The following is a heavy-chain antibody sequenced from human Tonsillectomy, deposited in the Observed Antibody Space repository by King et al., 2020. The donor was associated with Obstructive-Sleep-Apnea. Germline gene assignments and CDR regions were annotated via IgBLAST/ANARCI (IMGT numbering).Heavy chain of an antibody. J-gene: IGHJ6*02. Sequence: VQLVESGGGVVQPGRPLRLSCAVSGFSFSNYAMHWVRQAPGKGLEWVAVMSYDGNNKYCADSVKGRFTISRDNSKNTLYLEMNSLRAEDTAVYYCAREKWGQETPFGMDVWGQGTTVTVSS. CDR2: MSYDGNNK. CDR3: AREKWGQETPFGMDV. CDR1: GFSFSNYA. V-gene: IGHV3-30*04. D-gene: IGHD3-16*01.